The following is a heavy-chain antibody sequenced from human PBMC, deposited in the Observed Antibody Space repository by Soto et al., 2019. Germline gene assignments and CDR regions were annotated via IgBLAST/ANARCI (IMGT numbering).Heavy chain of an antibody. Sequence: GGSLRLSCAASGFTFSSYWMSWVRQAPGKGLEWVANIKQDGSEKYYVDAVKGRFTISRDNAKNSLYLQMNSLRAEDTAVYYCAREVSSGWLHPDYWGQGTLVTVSS. CDR3: AREVSSGWLHPDY. CDR2: IKQDGSEK. V-gene: IGHV3-7*01. D-gene: IGHD6-19*01. CDR1: GFTFSSYW. J-gene: IGHJ4*02.